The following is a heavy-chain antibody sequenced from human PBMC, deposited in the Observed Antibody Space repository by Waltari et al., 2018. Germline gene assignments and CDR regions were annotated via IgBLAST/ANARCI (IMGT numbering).Heavy chain of an antibody. CDR1: AFPSSGPT. CDR2: IRSKPNNYAT. D-gene: IGHD6-13*01. Sequence: EVQVVESGGAWFRPGGSWKLSCAPLAFPSSGPTLHWVRRTSGKGLERIGRIRSKPNNYATRYTASVEGRFTISRDDSENTAYLQMSSLMTEDTAVYYCTGGAVTGTDFWGQGTLVTVSS. J-gene: IGHJ4*02. CDR3: TGGAVTGTDF. V-gene: IGHV3-73*01.